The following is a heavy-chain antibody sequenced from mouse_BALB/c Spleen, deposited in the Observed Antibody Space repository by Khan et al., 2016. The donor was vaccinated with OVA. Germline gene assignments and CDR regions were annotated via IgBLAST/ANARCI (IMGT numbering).Heavy chain of an antibody. D-gene: IGHD1-1*01. V-gene: IGHV1S81*02. CDR2: TNPTNGRT. J-gene: IGHJ2*01. CDR1: GYTFTSYW. Sequence: QVHVKQSGAELVKAGASVKMSCKASGYTFTSYWMHWVKQRLGQGLEWFAETNPTNGRTYYNEKFKSKATLTVDKSSSTAYMLLSGPTFEDSAVYYCARIKKIVATYFDYWGQGTTLIVSS. CDR3: ARIKKIVATYFDY.